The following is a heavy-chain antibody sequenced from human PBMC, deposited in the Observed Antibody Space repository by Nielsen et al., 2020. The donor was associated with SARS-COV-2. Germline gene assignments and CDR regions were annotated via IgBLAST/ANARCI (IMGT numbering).Heavy chain of an antibody. V-gene: IGHV3-30*04. CDR3: ARDPKYYYASGTYYFDY. J-gene: IGHJ4*02. Sequence: GGSLRLSCAASGFTFSGYAMHWVRQAPGKGLEWVAVISNDGSNQYYADSVKGRFTISRDNSKDTLFLQMNSLRVEDAAVYYCARDPKYYYASGTYYFDYWGQGTLVTVSS. D-gene: IGHD3-10*01. CDR2: ISNDGSNQ. CDR1: GFTFSGYA.